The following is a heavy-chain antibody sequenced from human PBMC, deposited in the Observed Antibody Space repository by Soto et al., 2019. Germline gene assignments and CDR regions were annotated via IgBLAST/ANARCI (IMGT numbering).Heavy chain of an antibody. CDR2: INPSGGYT. V-gene: IGHV1-46*03. J-gene: IGHJ1*01. Sequence: ASVKVSCKASGYTFTSYYMNWVRQAPGQGLEWLGIINPSGGYTTYAQRFLGRVTMTSDTSTSTVHMELGSLTSEDTAVYYCARGGGIVLVTASYDHWGQGTLVPVSS. CDR1: GYTFTSYY. CDR3: ARGGGIVLVTASYDH. D-gene: IGHD2-21*02.